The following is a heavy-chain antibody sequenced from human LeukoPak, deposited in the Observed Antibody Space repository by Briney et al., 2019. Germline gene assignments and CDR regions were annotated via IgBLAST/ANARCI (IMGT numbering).Heavy chain of an antibody. D-gene: IGHD3-10*01. CDR3: AKTSAGIRGGYFDY. V-gene: IGHV3-23*01. J-gene: IGHJ4*02. Sequence: GGSLRLSCAASGFTFSSYAMSWVRQAPGKGLEWVSLINDSGGNTYYADSVTGRFTISRDNSKNTLFLQMSSLRAEDTAVYYCAKTSAGIRGGYFDYWGQGTLVTVSS. CDR2: INDSGGNT. CDR1: GFTFSSYA.